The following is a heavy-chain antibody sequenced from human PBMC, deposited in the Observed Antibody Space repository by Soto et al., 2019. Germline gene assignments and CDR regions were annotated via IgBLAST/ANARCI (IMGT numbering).Heavy chain of an antibody. J-gene: IGHJ6*02. CDR1: GFTFSSYA. D-gene: IGHD3-9*01. V-gene: IGHV3-30-3*01. CDR2: ISYDGSNK. CDR3: ARGEVLTGYYRDYYYYGMDV. Sequence: GGSLRLSCAASGFTFSSYAMHWVRQAPGKGLEWVAVISYDGSNKYYADSVKGRFTISRDNSKNTLYLQMNSLRAEDTAVYYCARGEVLTGYYRDYYYYGMDVWGQGTTVTVSS.